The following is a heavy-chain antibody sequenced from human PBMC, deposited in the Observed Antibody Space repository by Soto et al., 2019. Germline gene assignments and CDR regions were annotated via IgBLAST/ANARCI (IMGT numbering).Heavy chain of an antibody. J-gene: IGHJ4*02. D-gene: IGHD2-15*01. CDR2: INSDGSRT. CDR1: GFTFSSYW. V-gene: IGHV3-74*01. Sequence: EVQLVESGGGLVQPGGSLRLSCAASGFTFSSYWMHWVRQAPGKGLVWVSRINSDGSRTSYADSVKGRFTISRDNANNSLYLQMNSLRAEDTAVYYCVRTSLVVAAATREDYWGQGTLVTVSS. CDR3: VRTSLVVAAATREDY.